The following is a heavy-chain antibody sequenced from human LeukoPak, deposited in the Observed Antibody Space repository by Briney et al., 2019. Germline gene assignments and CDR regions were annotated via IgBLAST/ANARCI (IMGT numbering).Heavy chain of an antibody. CDR3: ERGFTLFDP. J-gene: IGHJ5*02. CDR2: IYYSGST. CDR1: GDSITGFY. V-gene: IGHV4-59*01. D-gene: IGHD2/OR15-2a*01. Sequence: PSGTLSLTCTVSGDSITGFYWSWIRQPPGKGLEWIGYIYYSGSTNFNPSLKSRVTISVDTSKNQFSLKLSSVTAADTALYYCERGFTLFDPWGQGTLVTVSS.